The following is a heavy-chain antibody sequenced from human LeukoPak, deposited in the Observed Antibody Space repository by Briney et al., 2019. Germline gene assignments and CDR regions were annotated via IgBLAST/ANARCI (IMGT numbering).Heavy chain of an antibody. D-gene: IGHD3-10*01. CDR1: GFTFSDYY. CDR3: ARGAYVSDSFPLHY. Sequence: GGSLRLSCAASGFTFSDYYMSWIRQAPGKGLEWVSYISSSGNTMYYADSVKGRFTISRDNAKNSLYLQVNSLRAEDTAVYYCARGAYVSDSFPLHYWGLGTLVTVSS. J-gene: IGHJ4*02. V-gene: IGHV3-11*04. CDR2: ISSSGNTM.